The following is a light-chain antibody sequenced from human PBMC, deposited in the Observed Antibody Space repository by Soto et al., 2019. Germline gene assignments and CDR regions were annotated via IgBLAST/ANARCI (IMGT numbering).Light chain of an antibody. V-gene: IGLV4-60*03. Sequence: QSVLTQSSSASASLGSSVRLTCTLSSGHSTYIIAWHQQQPGKAPRYLMKVEGGGSYDKGTGVPDRFSGSRSGADRYLTISNLQSEDEADYYCETWDRNTRVFGGGTKLTVL. CDR1: SGHSTYI. J-gene: IGLJ3*02. CDR3: ETWDRNTRV. CDR2: VEGGGSY.